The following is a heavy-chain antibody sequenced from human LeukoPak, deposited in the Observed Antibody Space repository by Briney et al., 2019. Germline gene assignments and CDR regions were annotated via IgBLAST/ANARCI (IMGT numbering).Heavy chain of an antibody. CDR1: GFTFSSYA. D-gene: IGHD3-22*01. CDR3: AKDGSYDSSGYYYFY. CDR2: ISGSGGTT. Sequence: PGGSLRLSCAASGFTFSSYAMSWVRQAPGKGLEWVSVISGSGGTTYYADSVKGRFTISRDNSKNTLYLQMNSLRAEDTAVYYCAKDGSYDSSGYYYFYWSQGTLVTVSS. V-gene: IGHV3-23*01. J-gene: IGHJ4*02.